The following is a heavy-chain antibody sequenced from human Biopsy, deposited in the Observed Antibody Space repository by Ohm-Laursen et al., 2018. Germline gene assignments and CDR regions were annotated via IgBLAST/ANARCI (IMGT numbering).Heavy chain of an antibody. CDR2: ISFNSGTI. CDR3: ARDGAGSYHDY. CDR1: GFIFADYA. J-gene: IGHJ4*02. D-gene: IGHD3-10*01. Sequence: SLRLSCAASGFIFADYAMHWVRQAPGKGLEWVSTISFNSGTIAYADSVKGRFTISRDSAKNSVYLQMNSLTVEDTAVYYCARDGAGSYHDYWGQGTLVTVSS. V-gene: IGHV3-9*01.